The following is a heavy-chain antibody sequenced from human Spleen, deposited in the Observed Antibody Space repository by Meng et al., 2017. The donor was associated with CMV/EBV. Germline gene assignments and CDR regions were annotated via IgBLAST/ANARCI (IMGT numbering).Heavy chain of an antibody. V-gene: IGHV3-66*01. CDR1: GFTVSSNY. D-gene: IGHD6-13*01. CDR3: AREGYSSPYFDY. Sequence: VGAGGGVGQPWGTLSLSCAASGFTVSSNYMSWVRQAPGKGLEWVSVIYSGGSTYYADSVKGRFTISRDNSKNTLYLQMNSLRAEDTAVYYCAREGYSSPYFDYWGQGTLVTVSS. CDR2: IYSGGST. J-gene: IGHJ4*02.